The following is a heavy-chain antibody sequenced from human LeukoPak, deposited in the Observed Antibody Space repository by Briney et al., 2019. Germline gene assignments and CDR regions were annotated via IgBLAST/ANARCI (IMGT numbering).Heavy chain of an antibody. D-gene: IGHD1-7*01. V-gene: IGHV3-30*18. CDR2: ISYDGSNK. Sequence: GGSLRLSCAASGFTFSSYGMHWVRQAPGKGLEWVAVISYDGSNKYYADSVKGRFTISRDNSKNTLYLQMNSLRAEDTAVYYCAKDEARSNWNYAAFFDYWGQGTLVTVSS. J-gene: IGHJ4*02. CDR3: AKDEARSNWNYAAFFDY. CDR1: GFTFSSYG.